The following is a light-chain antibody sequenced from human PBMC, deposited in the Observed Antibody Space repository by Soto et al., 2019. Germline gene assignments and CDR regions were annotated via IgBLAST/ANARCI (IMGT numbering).Light chain of an antibody. CDR2: HTS. J-gene: IGKJ1*01. V-gene: IGKV3-20*01. CDR3: QQYGSSPGT. CDR1: ESVDIMY. Sequence: EIVLTQSPGVLSLSPGERATLSCRASESVDIMYLGWYQQKPGQAPRLLIFHTSLRPTGIPDRFSGSGSGTDFTLAISGLEPEDFAVYYCQQYGSSPGTFGQGTKVDIK.